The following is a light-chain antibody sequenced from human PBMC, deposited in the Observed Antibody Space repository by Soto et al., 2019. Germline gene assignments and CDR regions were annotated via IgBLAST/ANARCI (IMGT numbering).Light chain of an antibody. Sequence: DIQLTQSPSSLSASVGDRVTITCRASQSISSYLNWYQQKPGKAPKLLIYAASSLQGGVPSRFSGSGSGTDFTLTISSLQPEDFATYYCQQSYSTLPTFGGGTKVDIK. CDR3: QQSYSTLPT. CDR2: AAS. J-gene: IGKJ4*01. V-gene: IGKV1-39*01. CDR1: QSISSY.